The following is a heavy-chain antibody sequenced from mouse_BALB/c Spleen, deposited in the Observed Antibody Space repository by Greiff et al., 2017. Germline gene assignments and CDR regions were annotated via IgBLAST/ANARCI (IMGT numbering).Heavy chain of an antibody. J-gene: IGHJ3*01. CDR3: ARDLYGNNEGFAY. CDR1: GFTFSDYY. D-gene: IGHD2-1*01. CDR2: ISDGGSYT. Sequence: EVMLVESGGGLVKPGGSLKLSCAASGFTFSDYYMYWVRQTPEKRLEWVATISDGGSYTYYPDSVKGRFTISRDNAKNNLYLQMSSLKSEDTAMYYCARDLYGNNEGFAYWGQGTLVTVSA. V-gene: IGHV5-4*02.